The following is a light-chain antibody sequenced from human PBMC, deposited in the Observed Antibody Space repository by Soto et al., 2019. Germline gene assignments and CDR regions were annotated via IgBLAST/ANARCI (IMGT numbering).Light chain of an antibody. CDR1: QSVSSSY. CDR3: QQYGRSPWT. Sequence: EIVLTQSPGTLSLSPGERATLSCRASQSVSSSYLAWYQQRPGQAPRLLIYGASSRATGIPGRFSGSGSGTDFTRTISRLEPEDFAVYYCQQYGRSPWTFGQGTKVEIK. CDR2: GAS. J-gene: IGKJ1*01. V-gene: IGKV3-20*01.